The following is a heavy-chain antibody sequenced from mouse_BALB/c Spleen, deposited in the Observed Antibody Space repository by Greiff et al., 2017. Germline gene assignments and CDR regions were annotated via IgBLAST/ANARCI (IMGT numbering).Heavy chain of an antibody. CDR1: GLTFSSYA. V-gene: IGHV5-9-4*01. J-gene: IGHJ4*01. Sequence: EVQVVESGGGLVKPGGSLNLSCAASGLTFSSYAMSWVRRSPGKRLEWVAEISSGGSYTYYPDTVTGRFTISRDNAKNTLYLEMSSLRSEDTAMYYCARDYGSSYDYAMDYWGQGTSVTVSS. CDR2: ISSGGSYT. CDR3: ARDYGSSYDYAMDY. D-gene: IGHD1-1*01.